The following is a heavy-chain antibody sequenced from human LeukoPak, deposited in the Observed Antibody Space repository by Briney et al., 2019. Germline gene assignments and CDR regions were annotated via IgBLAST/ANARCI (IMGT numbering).Heavy chain of an antibody. CDR2: ISSSSSYI. J-gene: IGHJ4*02. CDR1: GFSFGNAW. D-gene: IGHD2-2*01. Sequence: GGSLRHSCAASGFSFGNAWMNWVRQAPGKGLEWVSSISSSSSYIYYADSVKGRFTISRDNAKNSLYLQMNSLRAEDTAVYYCARGYCSSTSCYPPNPYDYWGQGTLVTVSS. V-gene: IGHV3-21*01. CDR3: ARGYCSSTSCYPPNPYDY.